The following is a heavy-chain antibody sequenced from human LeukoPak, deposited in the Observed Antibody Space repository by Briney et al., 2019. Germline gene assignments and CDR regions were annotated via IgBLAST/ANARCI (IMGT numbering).Heavy chain of an antibody. CDR1: GFTSSSYW. V-gene: IGHV3-7*01. D-gene: IGHD6-13*01. CDR3: ARDIASIAAAGTATTVDY. CDR2: IKEDGSEK. Sequence: GGSLKLSCAGSGFTSSSYWVSWVRQAPGKGLEWVANIKEDGSEKYYVDSVKGRFTISRDNAKNSLYLQMNSLRAEDTAVYYCARDIASIAAAGTATTVDYWGQGTLVTVSS. J-gene: IGHJ4*02.